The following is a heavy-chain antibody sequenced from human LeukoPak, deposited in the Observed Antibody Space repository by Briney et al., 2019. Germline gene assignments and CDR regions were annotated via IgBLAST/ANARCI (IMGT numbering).Heavy chain of an antibody. CDR3: AREGYCSGGSCSYYYYYGMDV. D-gene: IGHD2-15*01. CDR1: GYTFTSYG. Sequence: ASVKVSCKASGYTFTSYGITWVRQAPGQGREWMGWISAYNGNTNYAQKVQGRVTMTTDTSTSTAYMELRSLRSDDTAVYYCAREGYCSGGSCSYYYYYGMDVWGQGTTVTVSS. V-gene: IGHV1-18*01. CDR2: ISAYNGNT. J-gene: IGHJ6*02.